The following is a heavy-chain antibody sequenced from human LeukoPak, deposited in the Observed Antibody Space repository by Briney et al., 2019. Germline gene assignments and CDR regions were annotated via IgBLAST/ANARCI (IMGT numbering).Heavy chain of an antibody. CDR3: AKFYDISTGYFDC. Sequence: GGSLRLSCAASGLTFSGSAMSWVRQAPGKGLEWVSATGSNGVTYYADSVKGRFTISRDNSKNALYLQMNGLRADDTAVYYCAKFYDISTGYFDCWGQGTLVTVSS. V-gene: IGHV3-23*01. D-gene: IGHD3-9*01. J-gene: IGHJ4*02. CDR2: TGSNGVT. CDR1: GLTFSGSA.